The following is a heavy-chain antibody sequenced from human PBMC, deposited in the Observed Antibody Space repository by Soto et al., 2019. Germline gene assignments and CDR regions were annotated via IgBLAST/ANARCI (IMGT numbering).Heavy chain of an antibody. CDR3: ARLRARGYDYNSPPYYLDY. CDR2: VKTRSYSYAT. J-gene: IGHJ4*02. D-gene: IGHD5-12*01. Sequence: EVQLVESGGGLVQPGGSVKLSCAASGFTFSGSGIHWVRQASGKGLEWVGRVKTRSYSYATAYTASVEGRFTISRDDSKNTAYMQMNSLKTEDTAVYYCARLRARGYDYNSPPYYLDYWGQGTLVTVSS. CDR1: GFTFSGSG. V-gene: IGHV3-73*02.